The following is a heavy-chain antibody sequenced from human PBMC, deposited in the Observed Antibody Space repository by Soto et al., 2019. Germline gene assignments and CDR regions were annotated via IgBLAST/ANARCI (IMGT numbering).Heavy chain of an antibody. V-gene: IGHV3-66*01. D-gene: IGHD3-9*01. Sequence: LRLSCAASGFTVSSNYMSWVRQAPGKGLEWVSVIYSGGSTYYADSVKGRFTISRDNSKNTLYLQMNSLRAEDTAVYYCARTSHFDWLSNFDYWGQGTLVTVSS. CDR2: IYSGGST. CDR1: GFTVSSNY. J-gene: IGHJ4*02. CDR3: ARTSHFDWLSNFDY.